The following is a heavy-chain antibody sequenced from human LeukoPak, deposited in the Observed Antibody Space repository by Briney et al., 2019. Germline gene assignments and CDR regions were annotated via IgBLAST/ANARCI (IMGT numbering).Heavy chain of an antibody. V-gene: IGHV4-4*02. CDR1: GGSISSSYW. CDR2: IYHSGST. J-gene: IGHJ4*02. Sequence: SETLTLTCAVSGGSISSSYWLTWVRQPPGKGLEWIGEIYHSGSTNYNPSLRSRVTISVDESDNQFSLKLNSMTAADTAVYYCARNAGNSDVDYWGQGTLVTVSS. D-gene: IGHD4-23*01. CDR3: ARNAGNSDVDY.